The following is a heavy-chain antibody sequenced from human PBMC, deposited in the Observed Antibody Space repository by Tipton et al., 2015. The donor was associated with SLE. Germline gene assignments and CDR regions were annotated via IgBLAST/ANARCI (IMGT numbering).Heavy chain of an antibody. CDR2: IYNSGSA. Sequence: TLSLTCTVSGYSISSGYYWGWIRQPPGKGLEWIGTIYNSGSAYYNPSLKSRVTISVDTSKNQFSLKLSSVTAADTAVYYCARDSVFSNSWPDAFDIWGQGTMVTVSS. D-gene: IGHD6-13*01. CDR1: GYSISSGYY. V-gene: IGHV4-38-2*02. CDR3: ARDSVFSNSWPDAFDI. J-gene: IGHJ3*02.